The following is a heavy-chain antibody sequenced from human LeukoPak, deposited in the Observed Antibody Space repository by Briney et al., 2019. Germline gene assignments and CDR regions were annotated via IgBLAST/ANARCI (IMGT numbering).Heavy chain of an antibody. CDR3: AKVSGDYVHAFDI. J-gene: IGHJ3*02. Sequence: GRSLRLSCAASGFTFDDYAMHWVRQAPGKGLEWVSGISWNSGSIGYADSVKGRFTISRDNAKNSLYLQMNSLRAEDTALYYCAKVSGDYVHAFDIWGQGTMVTVSS. V-gene: IGHV3-9*01. CDR1: GFTFDDYA. D-gene: IGHD4-17*01. CDR2: ISWNSGSI.